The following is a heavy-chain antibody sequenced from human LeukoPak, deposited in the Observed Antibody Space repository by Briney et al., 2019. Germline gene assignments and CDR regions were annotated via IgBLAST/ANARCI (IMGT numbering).Heavy chain of an antibody. V-gene: IGHV1-2*02. CDR2: INLNSGVT. Sequence: APVKVSCKASGYTFTGYCMHWVRQAPGQGLDWMGWINLNSGVTNYAQKFQGRVTMTRDTSISTAYMELSRLRSDDAAVYYCARATPYFDYWGQGTLVTVSS. CDR3: ARATPYFDY. J-gene: IGHJ4*02. CDR1: GYTFTGYC.